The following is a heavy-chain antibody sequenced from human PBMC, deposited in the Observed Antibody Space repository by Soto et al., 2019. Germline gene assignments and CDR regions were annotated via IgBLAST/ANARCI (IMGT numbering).Heavy chain of an antibody. D-gene: IGHD1-26*01. J-gene: IGHJ4*02. Sequence: QVQLQESGPGLVKPSQTLSLTCTVSGGSITSEGYYWSWIRQLPGKGLEWIGYIYYSGSIFYNPFLKSRASISAHSSKKQFSLKLSSVTAADTAVYYCARSRLWEQHFDSWGRGTLGTVSS. CDR2: IYYSGSI. V-gene: IGHV4-31*03. CDR3: ARSRLWEQHFDS. CDR1: GGSITSEGYY.